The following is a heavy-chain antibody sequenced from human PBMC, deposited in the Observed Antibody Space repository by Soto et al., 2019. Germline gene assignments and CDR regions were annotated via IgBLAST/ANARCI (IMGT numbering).Heavy chain of an antibody. CDR2: IRPSGDAT. CDR1: GFTFTTYF. Sequence: QVQLVQSGAEVKKPGASVKVSCKASGFTFTTYFLHWLRQAPGQGLEWMGIIRPSGDATSYAEKFRGRVTVTKDTSTTTVYMELSSLTSGDTAVYYCARDWRYSSGLDYWGQGTLVTVSS. D-gene: IGHD6-19*01. J-gene: IGHJ4*02. V-gene: IGHV1-46*01. CDR3: ARDWRYSSGLDY.